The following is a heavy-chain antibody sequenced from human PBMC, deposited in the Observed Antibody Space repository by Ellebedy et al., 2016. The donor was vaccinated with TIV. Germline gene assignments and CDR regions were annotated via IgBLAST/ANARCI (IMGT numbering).Heavy chain of an antibody. V-gene: IGHV3-53*01. Sequence: GESLKISXTASGFTVSSNYMSWVRQAPGKGLEWVSVIYSGGGSTYYADSVKGRFTISRDNSKNTVYLQVNSLRAEDTAVYYCARGGYSTSSIFDYWGQGTLVTVSS. J-gene: IGHJ4*02. CDR2: IYSGGGST. D-gene: IGHD6-6*01. CDR3: ARGGYSTSSIFDY. CDR1: GFTVSSNY.